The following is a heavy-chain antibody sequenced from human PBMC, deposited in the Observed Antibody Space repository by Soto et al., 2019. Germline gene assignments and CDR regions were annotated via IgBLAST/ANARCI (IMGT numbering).Heavy chain of an antibody. J-gene: IGHJ4*02. D-gene: IGHD4-17*01. CDR3: ARAGAYGDYCLDY. V-gene: IGHV1-3*01. Sequence: ASVKVSCKASGYTFTSYAMHWVRQAPGQRLEWMGWINAGNGNTKYSQKFQGRVTITRDTSASTACMELSSLRSEDTAVYYCARAGAYGDYCLDYWGQGTLVTVSS. CDR2: INAGNGNT. CDR1: GYTFTSYA.